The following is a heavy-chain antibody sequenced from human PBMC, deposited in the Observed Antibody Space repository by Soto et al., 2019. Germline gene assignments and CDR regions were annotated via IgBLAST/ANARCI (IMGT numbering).Heavy chain of an antibody. Sequence: ASVKVSCKSSGYTFMNYGISWVRQAPGQGPEWVGWISPDKVNTYYAQNLQGRVTVTTDTSTSTVYMELRSLTYDDTAVYYYATTGADCTQGVCYDYWGQGTLVTVSS. CDR3: ATTGADCTQGVCYDY. D-gene: IGHD2-8*01. CDR1: GYTFMNYG. V-gene: IGHV1-18*01. J-gene: IGHJ4*02. CDR2: ISPDKVNT.